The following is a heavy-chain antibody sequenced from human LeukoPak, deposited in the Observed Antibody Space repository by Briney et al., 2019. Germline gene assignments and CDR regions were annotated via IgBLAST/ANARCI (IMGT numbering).Heavy chain of an antibody. CDR1: GGSISSGGYY. D-gene: IGHD3-22*01. V-gene: IGHV4-30-2*01. Sequence: SQTLSLTCTVSGGSISSGGYYWSWIRQPPGKGREWIGEINHSGNTNYNPSLKSRVTISVDTSKNQFSLKLSSVTAADTAVYYCARDLDSSGYYFDYWGQGTLVTVSS. J-gene: IGHJ4*02. CDR2: INHSGNT. CDR3: ARDLDSSGYYFDY.